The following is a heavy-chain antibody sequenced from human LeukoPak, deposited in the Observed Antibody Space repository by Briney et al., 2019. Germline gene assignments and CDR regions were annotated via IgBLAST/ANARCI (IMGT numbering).Heavy chain of an antibody. CDR2: INPNSGGT. Sequence: EASVKVSCKASGYTFTGYYMHWVRQAPGQGLEWMGWINPNSGGTNYAQKFQGRVTMTRDTSISTAYMELSRLRSDDTAVYYCARDGQSDYGDYYYYYYYMDVWGKGTTVTISS. CDR3: ARDGQSDYGDYYYYYYYMDV. J-gene: IGHJ6*03. V-gene: IGHV1-2*02. CDR1: GYTFTGYY. D-gene: IGHD4-17*01.